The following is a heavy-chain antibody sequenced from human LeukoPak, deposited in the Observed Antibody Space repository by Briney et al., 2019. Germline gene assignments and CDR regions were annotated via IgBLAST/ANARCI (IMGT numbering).Heavy chain of an antibody. CDR3: TTVHPGDCYIN. D-gene: IGHD2-21*02. V-gene: IGHV3-15*01. J-gene: IGHJ4*02. CDR1: GFTFSSYG. CDR2: IKSKTDGGTT. Sequence: GGSLRLSCAASGFTFSSYGMHWVRQAPGKGLEWVGRIKSKTDGGTTDYAAPVKGRFTISRDDSKNTLYLQMNSLKTEDTAVYHCTTVHPGDCYINWGQGTLVTVSS.